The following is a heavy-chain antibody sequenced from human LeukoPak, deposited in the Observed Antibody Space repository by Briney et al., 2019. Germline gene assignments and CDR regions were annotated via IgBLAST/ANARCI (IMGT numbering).Heavy chain of an antibody. CDR1: GFTFSSYG. Sequence: GGSLRLSCAASGFTFSSYGMHWVRQAPGKGLEWVAFIRYDGSNKYYADSVKGRFTISRDNSKNTLYLQMNSLRAEDTAVYYCAKSRGFVVVPAAIGHWGQGTLVTVSS. V-gene: IGHV3-30*02. J-gene: IGHJ4*02. CDR3: AKSRGFVVVPAAIGH. CDR2: IRYDGSNK. D-gene: IGHD2-2*02.